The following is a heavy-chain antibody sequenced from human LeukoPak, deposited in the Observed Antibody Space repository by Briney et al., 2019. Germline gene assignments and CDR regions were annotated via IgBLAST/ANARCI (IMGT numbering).Heavy chain of an antibody. V-gene: IGHV1-3*01. CDR3: ARASRYCSGGSCYSN. Sequence: ASVKVSCKASGYTFTSYAMHWVRQAPGQRLEWMGWINAGNGNTKYSQKFQGRVTITRDTSASTAYMELSSLRSEDTAVYYCARASRYCSGGSCYSNWGQGTLVTVSS. CDR2: INAGNGNT. J-gene: IGHJ4*02. D-gene: IGHD2-15*01. CDR1: GYTFTSYA.